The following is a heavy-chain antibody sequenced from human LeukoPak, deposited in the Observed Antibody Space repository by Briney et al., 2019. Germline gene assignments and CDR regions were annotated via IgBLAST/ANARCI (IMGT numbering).Heavy chain of an antibody. CDR3: TKDSTTVTTGRGNFDH. CDR1: GFTFSSYA. CDR2: ISSNGGTT. Sequence: GGSLRLSCAASGFTFSSYAMTWVRQALGKGLEWVSIISSNGGTTYYADSVEGRFTISRDNSKNTLYLQMNSLRAEDTAIYYCTKDSTTVTTGRGNFDHWGQGTLATVSS. D-gene: IGHD4-17*01. J-gene: IGHJ4*02. V-gene: IGHV3-23*01.